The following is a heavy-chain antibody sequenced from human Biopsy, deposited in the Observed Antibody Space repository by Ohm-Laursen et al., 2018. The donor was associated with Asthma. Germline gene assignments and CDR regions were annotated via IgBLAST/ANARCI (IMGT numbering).Heavy chain of an antibody. J-gene: IGHJ4*02. V-gene: IGHV4-39*07. CDR2: VFPSGTT. CDR3: AVYSSGGFDY. D-gene: IGHD6-6*01. Sequence: SETLSLTCSVSGDSFSSSTGSFYWGWIRQPPGKGLEWIGSVFPSGTTNYNPSLKSRITISVDASKNQFSLKLNSVTAADTAIYYCAVYSSGGFDYWGQGSLVTVSS. CDR1: GDSFSSSTGSFY.